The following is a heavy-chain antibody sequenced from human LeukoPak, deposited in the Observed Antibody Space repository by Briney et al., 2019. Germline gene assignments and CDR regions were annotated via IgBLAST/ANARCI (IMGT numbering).Heavy chain of an antibody. D-gene: IGHD6-19*01. J-gene: IGHJ4*02. V-gene: IGHV3-21*01. CDR2: ISSSSSYI. Sequence: GGSLRLSCAASGFTFSSYSMNWVRQAPGKGLEWVSSISSSSSYIYYADSVKGRFTISRDNAKNSLYLQMNSLRAEDTAVYYCARDSCSGWPFDYWGRGTLVTVSS. CDR1: GFTFSSYS. CDR3: ARDSCSGWPFDY.